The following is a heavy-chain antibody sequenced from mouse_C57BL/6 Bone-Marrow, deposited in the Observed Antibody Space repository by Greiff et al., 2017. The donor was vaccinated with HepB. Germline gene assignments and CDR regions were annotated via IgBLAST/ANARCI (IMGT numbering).Heavy chain of an antibody. CDR2: ISYDGSN. J-gene: IGHJ3*01. V-gene: IGHV3-6*01. D-gene: IGHD2-2*01. Sequence: ESGPGLVKPSQSLSLTCSVTGYSITSGYYWNWIRQFPGNKREWMGYISYDGSNNYNPSLKNRISITRDTSKNQFFLKLNSVTTEDTATYYCARVGGYGLFAYWGQGTLVTVSA. CDR3: ARVGGYGLFAY. CDR1: GYSITSGYY.